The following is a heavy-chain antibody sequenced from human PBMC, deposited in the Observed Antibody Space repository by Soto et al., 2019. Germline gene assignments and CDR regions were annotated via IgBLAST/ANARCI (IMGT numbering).Heavy chain of an antibody. CDR1: GFTFSSYG. J-gene: IGHJ4*02. CDR2: ISYDGSNK. V-gene: IGHV3-30*03. Sequence: GGSLRLSCAASGFTFSSYGVHWVRQAPGKGLEWVALISYDGSNKYYADSVKGRFTISGDNSKNTVYLQMNSLRGEDTAVYYCTTDAPQYSGSEVWGQGPLVTVSS. D-gene: IGHD1-26*01. CDR3: TTDAPQYSGSEV.